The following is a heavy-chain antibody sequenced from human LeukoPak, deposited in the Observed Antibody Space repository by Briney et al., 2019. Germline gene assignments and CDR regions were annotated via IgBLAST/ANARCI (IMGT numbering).Heavy chain of an antibody. CDR1: GFTVSSNY. V-gene: IGHV3-53*01. D-gene: IGHD6-13*01. CDR2: IYSGGST. CDR3: ARLIAAAAVEYFDY. Sequence: PGGSLRLSCAASGFTVSSNYMSWVRQAPGKGLEWVSVIYSGGSTYYADSVKGRFTISRDNSKDTLYLQMNSLRAEDTAVYYCARLIAAAAVEYFDYWGQGTLVTVSS. J-gene: IGHJ4*02.